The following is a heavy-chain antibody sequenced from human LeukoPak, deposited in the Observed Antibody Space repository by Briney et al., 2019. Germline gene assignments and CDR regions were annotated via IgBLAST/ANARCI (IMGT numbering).Heavy chain of an antibody. CDR2: ISAGGDST. J-gene: IGHJ4*02. V-gene: IGHV3-23*01. D-gene: IGHD5-18*01. CDR1: GFTVSSNY. CDR3: AKTLGYSYGYLDY. Sequence: GGSLRLSCAASGFTVSSNYMSWARQAPGRGLEWVSRISAGGDSTYYADSVKGRFTISRDNSKSTLYLQMNSLRAEDTAVYYCAKTLGYSYGYLDYWGQGTLVTVSS.